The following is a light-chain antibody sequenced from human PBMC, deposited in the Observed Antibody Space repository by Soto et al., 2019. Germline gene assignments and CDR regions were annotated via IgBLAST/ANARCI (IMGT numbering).Light chain of an antibody. Sequence: DIQMTQSPSTLSASVGDRVTITCRASQSISSWLAWYQQKPGKAPKLLIYDASSLESGVPSRFSGSGSGKEFTLTISSLQPDDFATYYCQQYNRYPWTSGQGNKVEIX. V-gene: IGKV1-5*01. CDR2: DAS. J-gene: IGKJ1*01. CDR3: QQYNRYPWT. CDR1: QSISSW.